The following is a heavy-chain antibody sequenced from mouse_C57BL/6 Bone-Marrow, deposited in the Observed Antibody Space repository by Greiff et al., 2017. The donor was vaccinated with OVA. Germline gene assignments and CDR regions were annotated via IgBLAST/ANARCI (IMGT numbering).Heavy chain of an antibody. CDR1: GYTFTDYE. V-gene: IGHV1-15*01. D-gene: IGHD2-4*01. CDR3: TGLIYYDYDSYFDY. J-gene: IGHJ2*01. Sequence: QVQLKQSGAELVRPGASVTLSCKASGYTFTDYEMHWVKQTPVHGLEWIGAIDPETGGTAYNQKFKGKAILTADKSSSTAYMELRSLTSEDSAVYYCTGLIYYDYDSYFDYWGQGTTLTVSS. CDR2: IDPETGGT.